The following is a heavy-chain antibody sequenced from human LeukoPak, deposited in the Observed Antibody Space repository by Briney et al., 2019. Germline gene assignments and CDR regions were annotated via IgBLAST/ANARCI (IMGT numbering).Heavy chain of an antibody. D-gene: IGHD3-10*01. Sequence: PSETLSLTCTVSGGSISSYYWSWIRQPAGKGLEWIRRIYTSGSTNYNPSLKSRVTMSVDTSKNQFSLKLSSVTAADTAVYYCARANYYGSGSYYFDYWGQGTLVTVSS. CDR2: IYTSGST. CDR1: GGSISSYY. V-gene: IGHV4-4*07. J-gene: IGHJ4*02. CDR3: ARANYYGSGSYYFDY.